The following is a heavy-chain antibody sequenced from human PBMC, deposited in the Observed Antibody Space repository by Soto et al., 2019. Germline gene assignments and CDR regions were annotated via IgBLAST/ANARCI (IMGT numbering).Heavy chain of an antibody. Sequence: QVQLVESGGGLVKPGGSLRLSCAASGFTFSDYYMSWIRQAPGKGLEWISYISSSGTYIYYAASVKGRFTISRDNTKKSLYLQMSSLRADDTALYYCARDFGSGADAFDIWGQGALVSVSS. D-gene: IGHD3-10*01. CDR1: GFTFSDYY. CDR2: ISSSGTYI. CDR3: ARDFGSGADAFDI. J-gene: IGHJ3*02. V-gene: IGHV3-11*01.